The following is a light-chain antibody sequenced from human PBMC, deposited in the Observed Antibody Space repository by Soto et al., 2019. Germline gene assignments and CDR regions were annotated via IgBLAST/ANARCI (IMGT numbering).Light chain of an antibody. V-gene: IGLV4-69*01. J-gene: IGLJ2*01. CDR1: SGHSDYA. CDR3: QTWDTVVV. Sequence: QTVVTQSPSASASLGASVKLTCTLSSGHSDYAIAWHQQQPDKGPRYLMKLNRDGSHNNGDGIPDRFSGSISGAERYLIISSLQSDDEADYYCQTWDTVVVFGGGTKLTVL. CDR2: LNRDGSH.